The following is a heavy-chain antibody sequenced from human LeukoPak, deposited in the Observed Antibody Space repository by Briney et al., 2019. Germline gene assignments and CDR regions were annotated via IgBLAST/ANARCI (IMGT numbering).Heavy chain of an antibody. CDR3: ARAFSSGWSYYFDY. V-gene: IGHV3-7*01. Sequence: GGSLRLSCAVSGFTFSTYWMSWVRQAPGKGLEWVANIKQDGTEKYYVDSVKGRFTISRDNSKNTLYLQMNSLRAEDTAVYYCARAFSSGWSYYFDYWGQGTLVTVSS. CDR1: GFTFSTYW. D-gene: IGHD6-19*01. J-gene: IGHJ4*02. CDR2: IKQDGTEK.